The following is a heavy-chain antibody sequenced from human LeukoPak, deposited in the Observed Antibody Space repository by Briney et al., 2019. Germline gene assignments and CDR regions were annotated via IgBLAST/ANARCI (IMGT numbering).Heavy chain of an antibody. V-gene: IGHV4-4*02. Sequence: PSGTLSLTCAVSGGSISSSNWWSWVRQPPGKGPEWIGEIYHSGSTNYNPSLKSRVTISVDTSKNQFSLKLSSVTAADTAVYYCARVVPAATFFDYWGQGTLVTVSS. CDR1: GGSISSSNW. CDR3: ARVVPAATFFDY. CDR2: IYHSGST. D-gene: IGHD2-2*01. J-gene: IGHJ4*02.